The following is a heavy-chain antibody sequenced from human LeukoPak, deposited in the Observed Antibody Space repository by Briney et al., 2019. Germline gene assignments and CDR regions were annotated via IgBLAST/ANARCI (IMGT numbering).Heavy chain of an antibody. V-gene: IGHV3-30*18. CDR3: AKDVTMVRGSPHYFDY. CDR1: GFTFSSYG. J-gene: IGHJ4*02. D-gene: IGHD3-10*01. Sequence: GGSLRLSCAASGFTFSSYGMHWVRQAPGKGLEWVAVISYDGSNKYYADSVKGRFTISRDNSKNTLYLQMNSLRAEDTAVYYCAKDVTMVRGSPHYFDYWGQGTLVTVSS. CDR2: ISYDGSNK.